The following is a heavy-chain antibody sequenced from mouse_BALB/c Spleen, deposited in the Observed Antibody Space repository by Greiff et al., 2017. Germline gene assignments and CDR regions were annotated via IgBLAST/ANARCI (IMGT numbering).Heavy chain of an antibody. CDR2: ISSGGSYT. CDR3: ARQPAYYGNYDYAMDY. Sequence: EVKVVESGGDLVKPGGSLKLSCAASGFTFSSYGMSWVRQTPDKRLEWVATISSGGSYTYYPDSVKGRFTISRDNAKNTLYLQMSSLKSEDTAMYYCARQPAYYGNYDYAMDYWGQGTSVTVSS. CDR1: GFTFSSYG. J-gene: IGHJ4*01. D-gene: IGHD2-10*01. V-gene: IGHV5-6*01.